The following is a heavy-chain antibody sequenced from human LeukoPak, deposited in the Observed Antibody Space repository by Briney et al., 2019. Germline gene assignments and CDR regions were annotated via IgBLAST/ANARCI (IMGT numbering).Heavy chain of an antibody. CDR2: ISSSSSYI. Sequence: GGSLRLSCAASGFTFSSYSMNWVRQAPGKGLEWVSSISSSSSYIYYADSVKGRFTISRDNAKNSLYPQMNSLRAEDTAVYYCARDPSSRYCSSTSCPRAFDIWGQGTMVTVSS. CDR1: GFTFSSYS. CDR3: ARDPSSRYCSSTSCPRAFDI. V-gene: IGHV3-21*01. D-gene: IGHD2-2*01. J-gene: IGHJ3*02.